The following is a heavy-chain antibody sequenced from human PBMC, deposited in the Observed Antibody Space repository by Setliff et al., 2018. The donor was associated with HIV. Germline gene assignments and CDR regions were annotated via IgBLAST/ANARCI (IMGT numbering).Heavy chain of an antibody. CDR3: ASSPGIAAAGRRSPFDF. Sequence: PSETLSFTCNVSGGSISNYYWSWIRQPPGKGLEWIGYIYASGYTNYNPSLKSRVTISVDTSKNLFSLKLTSVTAADTAVYYCASSPGIAAAGRRSPFDFWGQGTLVTVSS. V-gene: IGHV4-4*09. J-gene: IGHJ4*02. D-gene: IGHD6-13*01. CDR2: IYASGYT. CDR1: GGSISNYY.